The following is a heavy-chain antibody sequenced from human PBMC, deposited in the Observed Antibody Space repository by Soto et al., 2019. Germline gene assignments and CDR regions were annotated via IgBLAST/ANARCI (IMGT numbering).Heavy chain of an antibody. CDR3: ARDRDYGDYERVFDY. D-gene: IGHD4-17*01. CDR2: IIPIFGTA. Sequence: QVQLVQSGAEVKKPGSSVKVSCKASGGTFSSYAISWVRQAPGQGLEWMGGIIPIFGTANYAQKFQGRVTITADESXXTAYMELSSLRSEDTAVYYCARDRDYGDYERVFDYWGQGTLVTVSS. J-gene: IGHJ4*02. V-gene: IGHV1-69*12. CDR1: GGTFSSYA.